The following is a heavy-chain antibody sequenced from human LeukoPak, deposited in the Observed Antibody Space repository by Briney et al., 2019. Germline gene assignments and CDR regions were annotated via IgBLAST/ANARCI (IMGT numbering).Heavy chain of an antibody. CDR3: ARPFSSRDAFDI. CDR2: IKQDGSEK. Sequence: GGSLRLSCAATGFIFNSYWMSWVRQAPGKGLEWVANIKQDGSEKYYVDSVKRRFTISRDNAKNSLYLQMNSLRAEDTAVYYCARPFSSRDAFDIWGQGTMVTVSS. V-gene: IGHV3-7*01. CDR1: GFIFNSYW. J-gene: IGHJ3*02. D-gene: IGHD6-19*01.